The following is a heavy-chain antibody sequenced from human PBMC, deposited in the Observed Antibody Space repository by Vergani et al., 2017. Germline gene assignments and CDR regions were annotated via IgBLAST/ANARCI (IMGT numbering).Heavy chain of an antibody. CDR3: VGDVRVSRT. CDR1: GFPFRNYA. Sequence: EVQMVESGGGLVKPGGSLRLPCAVSGFPFRNYAMTWVRQAPGKGLEWVSIISDNGGTTYYADSVKGRFTISRDNAKNSLYLDMSSLRAEDTAVYYCVGDVRVSRTWGQGTLVAVSS. V-gene: IGHV3-23*04. J-gene: IGHJ3*01. CDR2: ISDNGGTT.